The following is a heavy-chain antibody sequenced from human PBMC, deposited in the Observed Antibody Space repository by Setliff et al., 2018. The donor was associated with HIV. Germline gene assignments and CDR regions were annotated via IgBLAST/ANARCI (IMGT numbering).Heavy chain of an antibody. J-gene: IGHJ4*02. CDR2: VIPSTGDT. D-gene: IGHD6-19*01. CDR3: ARDQYSSGPFDY. Sequence: ASVKVSCKASGYTFTSYYIHWVRQAPGQGLEWMGIVIPSTGDTNYAQNFQGRVTMTRDTSISTAYVELSGLRSDDTAVYYCARDQYSSGPFDYWGQGTLVTVSS. V-gene: IGHV1-46*01. CDR1: GYTFTSYY.